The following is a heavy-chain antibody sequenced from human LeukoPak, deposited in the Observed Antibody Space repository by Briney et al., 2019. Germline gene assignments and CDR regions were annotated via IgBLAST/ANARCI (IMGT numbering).Heavy chain of an antibody. CDR2: IYYSGST. CDR1: GGSISSHY. CDR3: ARDVGTSGWYTFDY. Sequence: SETLSLTCTVSGGSISSHYWNWIRQPPGKGLEWIGYIYYSGSTNYNPSLKSRVTISVDTSKNQFSLQLYSVTPEDTAVYYCARDVGTSGWYTFDYWGQGTLVTVSS. V-gene: IGHV4-59*11. D-gene: IGHD6-19*01. J-gene: IGHJ4*02.